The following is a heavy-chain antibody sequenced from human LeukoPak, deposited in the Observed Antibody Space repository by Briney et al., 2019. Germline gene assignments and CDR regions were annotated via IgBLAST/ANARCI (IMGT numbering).Heavy chain of an antibody. V-gene: IGHV3-13*04. CDR2: IGTAGDT. Sequence: GGSLRLSCAASGFTFSSYDMHWVRQATGKGLEWVSAIGTAGDTYYPGSVKGRFTISRENAKNSLYLQMNSLRAGDTAVYYCAREGVPAARGGMDVWGQGTTVTVSS. CDR3: AREGVPAARGGMDV. J-gene: IGHJ6*02. D-gene: IGHD2-2*01. CDR1: GFTFSSYD.